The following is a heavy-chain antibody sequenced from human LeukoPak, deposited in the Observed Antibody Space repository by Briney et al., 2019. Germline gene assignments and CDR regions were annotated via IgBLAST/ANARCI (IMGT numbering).Heavy chain of an antibody. CDR1: GFTFADYA. CDR2: IRSKPYGGTT. V-gene: IGHV3-49*04. Sequence: GVSLRLSCTASGFTFADYAMSWVRQAPGKGLEWVGFIRSKPYGGTTEYAASVKGRFTISRDDSKSIAYLQMNSLKAEDTAIYYCTREEDYYYYMDVWGKGITVTVPS. J-gene: IGHJ6*03. CDR3: TREEDYYYYMDV.